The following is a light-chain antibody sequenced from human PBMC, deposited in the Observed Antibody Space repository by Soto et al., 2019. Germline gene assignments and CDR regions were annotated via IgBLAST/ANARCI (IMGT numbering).Light chain of an antibody. CDR2: EVS. CDR1: SSDVGANNY. V-gene: IGLV2-14*01. J-gene: IGLJ1*01. Sequence: QSALTQPASVSASPGQSVTISCTGSSSDVGANNYVSWYQQHPGKAPKLMIYEVSNRPSGVSNRFSGSKSGSTASLTISGLQAEDEADYYCSSYTSSSTLAYVFGTGTKLTVL. CDR3: SSYTSSSTLAYV.